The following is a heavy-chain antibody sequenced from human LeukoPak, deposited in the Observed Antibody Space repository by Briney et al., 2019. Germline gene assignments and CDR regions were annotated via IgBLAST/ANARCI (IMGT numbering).Heavy chain of an antibody. Sequence: SETLSLTCTYSGGSISSSSYHWGWIRQSPGKGLEWVASVYFNGDTYYNPSLKSRVTISVDTSKNQFSLKLSSVTAADTAVYYCARHHRLSSGWDFDYWGQGTLVTVSS. CDR2: VYFNGDT. D-gene: IGHD6-19*01. CDR3: ARHHRLSSGWDFDY. CDR1: GGSISSSSYH. V-gene: IGHV4-39*01. J-gene: IGHJ4*02.